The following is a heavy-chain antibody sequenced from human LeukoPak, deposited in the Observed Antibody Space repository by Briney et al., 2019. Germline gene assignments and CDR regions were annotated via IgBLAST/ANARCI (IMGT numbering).Heavy chain of an antibody. D-gene: IGHD6-13*01. V-gene: IGHV3-7*05. Sequence: GSLRLSWAASRFTFSSYWMTWVRQAPGKGLEWVANIKQDGGEKHYVDSVQGRFTISRDNAKNSLYLQMNSLRAEDTAVYYCARARFANAWYAFDMWGHGKMVTVSS. CDR2: IKQDGGEK. J-gene: IGHJ3*02. CDR1: RFTFSSYW. CDR3: ARARFANAWYAFDM.